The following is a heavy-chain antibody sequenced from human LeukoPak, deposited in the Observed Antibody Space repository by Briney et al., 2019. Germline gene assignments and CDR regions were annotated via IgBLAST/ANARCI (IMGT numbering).Heavy chain of an antibody. D-gene: IGHD6-19*01. J-gene: IGHJ6*02. V-gene: IGHV3-21*01. CDR3: ARFSYSRGWYGLYGMDV. CDR2: ISSSSSYI. Sequence: PGGSLRLSCAASGFTFSSYSMNWVRQAPGKGLEWVSSISSSSSYIYYADSVKGRFTISRDNAKNSLYLQMNSLRAEDTAVYYCARFSYSRGWYGLYGMDVWGQGTTVTVSS. CDR1: GFTFSSYS.